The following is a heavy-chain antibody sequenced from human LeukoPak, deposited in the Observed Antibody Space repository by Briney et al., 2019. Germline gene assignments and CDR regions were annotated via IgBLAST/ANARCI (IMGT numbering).Heavy chain of an antibody. D-gene: IGHD6-13*01. CDR3: ARRGQQLSYFDY. CDR1: GFTFGKYW. Sequence: PGGSLRLSCVASGFTFGKYWMSWVRQAPGKGLEWVANIKLDGSEKNYVDSVKGRFTISRDNSKNTLSLQMNSLRAEDTAVYYCARRGQQLSYFDYWGQGTLVTVSS. CDR2: IKLDGSEK. V-gene: IGHV3-7*01. J-gene: IGHJ4*02.